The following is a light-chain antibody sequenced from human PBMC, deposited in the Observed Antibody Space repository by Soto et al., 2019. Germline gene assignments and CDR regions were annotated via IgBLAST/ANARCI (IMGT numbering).Light chain of an antibody. J-gene: IGLJ2*01. Sequence: QSALTQPRSVSGSPGQSVTISCTGTSSDVGGYNFVSWYQQPPGKAPKLMIYDLTQRPSGVPDRFSASKSGNTASLTISGLQADDEADYYCCSYAGTNTFVFFGGGTKLTVL. CDR2: DLT. CDR1: SSDVGGYNF. CDR3: CSYAGTNTFVF. V-gene: IGLV2-11*01.